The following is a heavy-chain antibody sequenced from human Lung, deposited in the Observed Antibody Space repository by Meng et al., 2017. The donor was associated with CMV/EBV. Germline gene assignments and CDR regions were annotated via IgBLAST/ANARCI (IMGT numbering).Heavy chain of an antibody. D-gene: IGHD1-1*01. Sequence: QVQLGGSGGALVQPGGSLRLSCGASGLSTYGMHWVRQVPGKGLEWVAFIWFDGSSKYYADSVKGRFSISRDNSKNTLYLQMNSLRPEDTGVYYCAKDGKSGGYFDYWGQGTLVTASS. J-gene: IGHJ4*02. CDR2: IWFDGSSK. CDR3: AKDGKSGGYFDY. V-gene: IGHV3-30*02. CDR1: GLSTYG.